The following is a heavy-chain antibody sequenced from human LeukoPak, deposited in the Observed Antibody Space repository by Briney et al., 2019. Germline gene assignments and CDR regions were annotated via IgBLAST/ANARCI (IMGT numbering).Heavy chain of an antibody. CDR1: GFTFDDYA. D-gene: IGHD4-17*01. Sequence: GGSLRLSCAASGFTFDDYAMHWVRQDPGKGLEWVSRISWNSGSIGYAESVKGRFTISRDNAKNSLYLQMKSLRAEDTALYYCAKSPSATVTRGFDWFDPWGQGTLVTVSS. J-gene: IGHJ5*02. CDR2: ISWNSGSI. CDR3: AKSPSATVTRGFDWFDP. V-gene: IGHV3-9*01.